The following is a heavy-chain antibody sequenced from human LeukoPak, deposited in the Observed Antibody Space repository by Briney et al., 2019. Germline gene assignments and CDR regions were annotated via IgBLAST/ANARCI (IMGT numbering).Heavy chain of an antibody. CDR1: GGSISSSSYY. Sequence: SETLSLTCTVSGGSISSSSYYWGWIRQPPGKGLEWIGSIYYSGSTYYNPSLKSRVTISVDTSKNQFSLKLSSVTAADTAVYYCARQVGDYVYYYYYGMDVWGQGTTVTVSS. CDR3: ARQVGDYVYYYYYGMDV. J-gene: IGHJ6*02. D-gene: IGHD4-17*01. V-gene: IGHV4-39*01. CDR2: IYYSGST.